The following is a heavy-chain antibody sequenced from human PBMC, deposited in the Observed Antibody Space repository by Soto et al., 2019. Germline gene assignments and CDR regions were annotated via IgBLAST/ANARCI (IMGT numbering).Heavy chain of an antibody. Sequence: GGSLRLSCTASGFTFGDYAMSWFRQAPGKGLEWVGFIRSKAYGGTTEYAASVKGRFTISRDDSKSIAYLQMNSLKTEDTAVYYCTRGDYDFWSGYSPNSFDYWGQGTLVTVSS. V-gene: IGHV3-49*03. CDR1: GFTFGDYA. D-gene: IGHD3-3*01. CDR2: IRSKAYGGTT. J-gene: IGHJ4*02. CDR3: TRGDYDFWSGYSPNSFDY.